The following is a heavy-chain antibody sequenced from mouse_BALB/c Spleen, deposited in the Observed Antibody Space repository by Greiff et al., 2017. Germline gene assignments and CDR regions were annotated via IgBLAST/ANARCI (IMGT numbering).Heavy chain of an antibody. CDR1: GFTFSSFG. J-gene: IGHJ2*01. V-gene: IGHV5-17*02. CDR2: ISSGSSTI. Sequence: EVKLMESGGGLVKPGGSRKLSCAASGFTFSSFGMHWVRQAPEKGLEWVAYISSGSSTIYYADTVKGRFTISRDNPKNTLFLQMTSLRSEDTAMYYCARSIFDDGYGLDYWGQGTTLTVSS. CDR3: ARSIFDDGYGLDY. D-gene: IGHD2-3*01.